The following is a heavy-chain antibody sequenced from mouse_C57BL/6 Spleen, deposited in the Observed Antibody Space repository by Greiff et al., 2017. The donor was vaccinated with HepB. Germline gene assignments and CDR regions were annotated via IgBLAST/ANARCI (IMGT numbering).Heavy chain of an antibody. CDR3: GSNYLAWFAY. J-gene: IGHJ3*01. D-gene: IGHD2-1*01. Sequence: QVQLQQPGAELVKPGASVKLSCKASGYTFTSYWMQWVKQRPGQGLEWIGEIDPSDSYTNSNQKFKGKATLTVDTSSSTAYMQLSSLTSEDSAVYYCGSNYLAWFAYWGQGTLVTVSA. V-gene: IGHV1-50*01. CDR1: GYTFTSYW. CDR2: IDPSDSYT.